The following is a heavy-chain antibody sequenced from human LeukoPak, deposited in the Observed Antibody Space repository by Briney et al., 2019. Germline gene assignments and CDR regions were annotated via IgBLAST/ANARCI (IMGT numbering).Heavy chain of an antibody. V-gene: IGHV4-31*03. CDR2: IYYSGST. Sequence: NPSQTLSLTCTVSGGSISSGGYYWSWIRQHPGKGLEWIGYIYYSGSTYYNPSLKSRVTISVDTSKNQLSLKLSSVTAADTAVYYCARAVVVVAATQNWFDPWGQGTLVTVSS. D-gene: IGHD2-15*01. CDR1: GGSISSGGYY. J-gene: IGHJ5*02. CDR3: ARAVVVVAATQNWFDP.